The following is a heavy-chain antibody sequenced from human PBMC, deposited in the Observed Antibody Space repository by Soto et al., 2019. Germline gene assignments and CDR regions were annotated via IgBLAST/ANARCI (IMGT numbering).Heavy chain of an antibody. CDR1: GGSFSDYS. D-gene: IGHD6-19*01. V-gene: IGHV4-34*09. CDR2: IYYSGST. J-gene: IGHJ4*02. CDR3: ARAGIAVAGTRGWYFDY. Sequence: PSETLSLTCAVYGGSFSDYSWTWIRQPPGKGLEWIGYIYYSGSTYYNPSLKSRVTISVDTSKNQFSLKLSSVTAADTAVYYCARAGIAVAGTRGWYFDYWGQGTLVTVSS.